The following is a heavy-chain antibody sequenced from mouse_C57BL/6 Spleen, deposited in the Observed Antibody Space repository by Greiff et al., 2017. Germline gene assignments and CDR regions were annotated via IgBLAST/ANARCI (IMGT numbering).Heavy chain of an antibody. CDR1: GFTFSSYA. CDR2: ISAGGSYT. V-gene: IGHV5-4*01. J-gene: IGHJ4*01. CDR3: ARDPGGSYSYAMDY. Sequence: EVKLVESGGGLVKPGGSLKLSCAASGFTFSSYAMSWVRQTPEKRLEWVATISAGGSYTYYPDNVKGRFTISRDNAKNNLYLQMSHLKSEDTAMYYCARDPGGSYSYAMDYWGQGTSVTVSS. D-gene: IGHD2-10*01.